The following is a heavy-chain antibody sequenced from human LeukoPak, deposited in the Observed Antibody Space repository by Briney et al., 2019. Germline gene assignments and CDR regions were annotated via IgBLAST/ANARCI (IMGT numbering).Heavy chain of an antibody. Sequence: ASVKVSCKASGYTFTGYYMHWVRQAPGQGLEWMGWINPNSGGTNYAQKFQGRVTMTRDTSISTAYMELSRLRSDDTAVYYCARRASSGYYYNPDYFDYWGQGTLVTVSS. CDR1: GYTFTGYY. CDR3: ARRASSGYYYNPDYFDY. D-gene: IGHD3-22*01. CDR2: INPNSGGT. J-gene: IGHJ4*02. V-gene: IGHV1-2*02.